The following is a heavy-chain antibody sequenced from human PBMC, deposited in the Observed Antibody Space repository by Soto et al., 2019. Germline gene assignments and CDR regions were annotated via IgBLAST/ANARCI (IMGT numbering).Heavy chain of an antibody. CDR2: INHSGST. CDR3: ARSVPTGTSPYYFDY. D-gene: IGHD1-7*01. J-gene: IGHJ4*02. CDR1: GGSFSGYY. Sequence: SETLSLTCAVYGGSFSGYYWSWIRQPPGKGLEWIGEINHSGSTNYNPSLKSRVTISVDTSKNQFSLRLSSVTAADTAVYYCARSVPTGTSPYYFDYWGQGTLVTVSS. V-gene: IGHV4-34*01.